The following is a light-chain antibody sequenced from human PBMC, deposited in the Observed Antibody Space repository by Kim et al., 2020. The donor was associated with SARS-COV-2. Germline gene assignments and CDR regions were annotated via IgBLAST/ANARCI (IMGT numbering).Light chain of an antibody. J-gene: IGKJ2*01. CDR1: QSISSW. V-gene: IGKV1-5*03. CDR3: QQYNSYSYT. CDR2: KAS. Sequence: SSSVGDRVTTTFRASQSISSWLAWYQQKPGKAPKLLIYKASSLESGVPSRFSGSGSGTEFTLTISSLQPDDFATYYCQQYNSYSYTFGQGTKLEI.